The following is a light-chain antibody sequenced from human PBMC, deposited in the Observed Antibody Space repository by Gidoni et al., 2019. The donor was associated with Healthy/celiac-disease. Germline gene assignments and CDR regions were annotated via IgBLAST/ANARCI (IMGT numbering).Light chain of an antibody. CDR2: GAS. CDR1: QSVSRN. J-gene: IGKJ2*01. Sequence: EIVMMQSPATLSVSPGERATLSCRASQSVSRNLAWYQQKPGQATRLHIYGASTTATGIPARFSGNGSGTEFTLTISSLQSEYFAVYYCQQYDNWPPYTFGQGTKLEIK. V-gene: IGKV3D-15*01. CDR3: QQYDNWPPYT.